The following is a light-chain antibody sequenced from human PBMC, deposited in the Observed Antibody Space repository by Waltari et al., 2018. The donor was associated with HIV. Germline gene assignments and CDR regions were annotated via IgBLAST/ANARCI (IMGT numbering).Light chain of an antibody. V-gene: IGLV2-14*01. CDR2: EVS. J-gene: IGLJ2*01. Sequence: QSALTQPASVSGSPGQSITISCTGTSGDIGGSYSFVSWYQQHPAKVPKLIIFEVSNRPSGVPNRFSGSKSASTASLTISGRQPEDEADYYCSSYTSSHIVIFGGGTKVTVL. CDR1: SGDIGGSYSF. CDR3: SSYTSSHIVI.